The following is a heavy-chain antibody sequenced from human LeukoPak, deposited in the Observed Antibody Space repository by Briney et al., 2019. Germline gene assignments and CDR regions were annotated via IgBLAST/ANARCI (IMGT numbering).Heavy chain of an antibody. V-gene: IGHV3-23*01. CDR3: AKGFNWNYPHYFDY. J-gene: IGHJ4*02. Sequence: GGSLRLSCAASGFTFSSYAMNWVRQAPGKGLEWVSTISSSGDTTYYADSVKGRFTISRDSSKNMLHLQMNSLRADDTAVYYCAKGFNWNYPHYFDYWGQGTLVTVSS. D-gene: IGHD1-7*01. CDR1: GFTFSSYA. CDR2: ISSSGDTT.